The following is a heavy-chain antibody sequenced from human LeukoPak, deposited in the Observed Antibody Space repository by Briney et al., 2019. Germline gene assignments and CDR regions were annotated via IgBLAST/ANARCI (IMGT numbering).Heavy chain of an antibody. CDR3: ANFVY. Sequence: PGGSLRLSCAASGFTFSSYGMHWVRQAPGKGLDWVAYIRYDGSKTHYADSVKGRFTISRDNSKNTLYLQMNSLRAEDTAVYYCANFVYWGQGTLVTVSS. J-gene: IGHJ4*02. CDR1: GFTFSSYG. V-gene: IGHV3-30*02. CDR2: IRYDGSKT.